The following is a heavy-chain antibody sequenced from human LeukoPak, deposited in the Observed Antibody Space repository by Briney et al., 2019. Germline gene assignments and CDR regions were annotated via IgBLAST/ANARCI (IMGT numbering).Heavy chain of an antibody. Sequence: SIYYSGDTYYNPSLKSRVTISVDTSKNQFSLKLSSVTAADTAVYYCARNEDYGGNPYYFDYWGQGTLVTVSS. CDR2: IYYSGDT. D-gene: IGHD4-23*01. V-gene: IGHV4-38-2*01. J-gene: IGHJ4*02. CDR3: ARNEDYGGNPYYFDY.